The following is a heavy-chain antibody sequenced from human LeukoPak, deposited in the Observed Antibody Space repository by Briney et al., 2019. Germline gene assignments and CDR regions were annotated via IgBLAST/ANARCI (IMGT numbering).Heavy chain of an antibody. CDR3: ARGPLAAAGAFDI. Sequence: SETLSLTCTVSGGSISSGGYYWSWIRQHPGKGLEWIGYIYYSGSTYHNPSLKSRVTISVDTSKNQFSLKLSSVTAADTAVYYCARGPLAAAGAFDIWGQGTMVTVSS. D-gene: IGHD6-13*01. J-gene: IGHJ3*02. CDR2: IYYSGST. V-gene: IGHV4-31*03. CDR1: GGSISSGGYY.